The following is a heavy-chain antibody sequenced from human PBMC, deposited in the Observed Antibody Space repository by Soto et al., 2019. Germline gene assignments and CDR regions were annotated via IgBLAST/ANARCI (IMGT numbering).Heavy chain of an antibody. Sequence: QVQLQESGPGLMQPSQTLSLTCTVSGGSIGSGGNWWSLIRQHPGRGLEWIGFVSYTGNTQYNPSLKSRVNISVDTSTKQFSLKLSSVTAADTAVYYCARGTLVWGQVTLVTVSS. CDR3: ARGTLV. J-gene: IGHJ4*02. D-gene: IGHD2-2*01. CDR1: GGSIGSGGNW. V-gene: IGHV4-31*03. CDR2: VSYTGNT.